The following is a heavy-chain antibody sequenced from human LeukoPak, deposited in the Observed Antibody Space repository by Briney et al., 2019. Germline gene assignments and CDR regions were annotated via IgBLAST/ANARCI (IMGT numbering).Heavy chain of an antibody. CDR1: GFTVSSNY. J-gene: IGHJ5*02. V-gene: IGHV3-53*01. CDR2: IYSGGST. Sequence: PGGSLRLSCAASGFTVSSNYMSWVRQAPGKGLEWVSVIYSGGSTYYADSVKGRFTISRDNSKNTLYLQMNSLRAEDTAVYYCARAGYSYGPAFDPWGQGNLVTVSS. D-gene: IGHD5-18*01. CDR3: ARAGYSYGPAFDP.